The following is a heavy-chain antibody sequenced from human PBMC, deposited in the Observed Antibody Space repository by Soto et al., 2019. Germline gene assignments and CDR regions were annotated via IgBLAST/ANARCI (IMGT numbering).Heavy chain of an antibody. Sequence: AYLRLSCAASGFTFSSHSMNWVRQAPGKGLEWVSYISSSSSTIYYADSVKGRFTISRDNAKNSLYLQMNSLRAEDTAVYYCARDPVVVVAAVPQKGGYWGQGTLVTVSS. V-gene: IGHV3-48*01. J-gene: IGHJ4*02. D-gene: IGHD2-15*01. CDR3: ARDPVVVVAAVPQKGGY. CDR2: ISSSSSTI. CDR1: GFTFSSHS.